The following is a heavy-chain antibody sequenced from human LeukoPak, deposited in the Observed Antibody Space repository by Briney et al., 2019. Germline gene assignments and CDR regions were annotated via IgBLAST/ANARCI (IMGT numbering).Heavy chain of an antibody. CDR1: GYTFTGYY. CDR3: ARDPLGDFWSGYSKYYFDY. J-gene: IGHJ4*02. CDR2: INPSGGST. D-gene: IGHD3-3*01. V-gene: IGHV1-46*01. Sequence: ASVKVSCKASGYTFTGYYMHWVRQAPGQGLEWMGIINPSGGSTSYAQKFQGRVTMTRDTSTSTVYMELSSLRSEDTAVYYCARDPLGDFWSGYSKYYFDYWGQGTLVTVSS.